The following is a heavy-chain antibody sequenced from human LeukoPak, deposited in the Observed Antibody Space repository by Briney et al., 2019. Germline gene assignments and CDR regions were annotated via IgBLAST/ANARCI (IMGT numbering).Heavy chain of an antibody. CDR1: VYSFTTYA. CDR2: IYPGNGNT. D-gene: IGHD6-19*01. Sequence: ASVKVSCKASVYSFTTYAIHWVRLAPGQRLVWMGWIYPGNGNTKYSQEFQGRVTITRDTSASTVFMELSSLRSDDMAVYYCARGWAGTLEYWGQGTLVTVSS. CDR3: ARGWAGTLEY. J-gene: IGHJ4*02. V-gene: IGHV1-3*03.